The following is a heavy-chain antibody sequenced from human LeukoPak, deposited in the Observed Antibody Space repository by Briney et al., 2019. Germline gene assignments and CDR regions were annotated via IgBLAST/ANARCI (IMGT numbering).Heavy chain of an antibody. J-gene: IGHJ4*02. Sequence: GGSLRLSCAVSGCTFSDYCMSWIRQAPGKGLEWVSYMSSSGSTIYYADSVKGRFAITRDNAKNSLYLQMNSLRTEDTAVYYCARDAEYSSSSYVDYWGQGTLVTVSS. V-gene: IGHV3-11*04. CDR2: MSSSGSTI. CDR3: ARDAEYSSSSYVDY. D-gene: IGHD6-6*01. CDR1: GCTFSDYC.